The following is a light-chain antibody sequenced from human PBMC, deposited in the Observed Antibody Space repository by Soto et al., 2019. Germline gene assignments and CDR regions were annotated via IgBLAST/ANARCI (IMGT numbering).Light chain of an antibody. J-gene: IGLJ2*01. Sequence: QSALTQPASVSGSPGQSITISCTGTSSDVGSYNYVSWYQQHPGKAPKLMIYEVRNRPSGVSDRFSGSKSGKTASLTIFGLQAEDEADYYCAAWDDSLSGPLFGGGTKLTVL. CDR1: SSDVGSYNY. CDR3: AAWDDSLSGPL. V-gene: IGLV2-14*01. CDR2: EVR.